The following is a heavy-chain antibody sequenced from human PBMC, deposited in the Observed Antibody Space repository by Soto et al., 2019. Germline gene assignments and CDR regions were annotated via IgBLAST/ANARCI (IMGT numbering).Heavy chain of an antibody. J-gene: IGHJ3*02. D-gene: IGHD3-22*01. CDR1: FSPFPGYY. CDR3: ARVLGSSGYYYATSHDAFDI. V-gene: IGHV1-2*02. Sequence: GASVKVSCPASFSPFPGYYMHWVLPSPFQWLEWMGWINPNSGGTNYAQKFQGRVTMTRDTSISTAYMELSRLRSDDTAVYYCARVLGSSGYYYATSHDAFDIWGQGTMVTVSS. CDR2: INPNSGGT.